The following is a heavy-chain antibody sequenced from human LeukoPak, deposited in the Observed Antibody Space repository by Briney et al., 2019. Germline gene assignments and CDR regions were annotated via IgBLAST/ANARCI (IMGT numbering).Heavy chain of an antibody. CDR2: ITPVINTA. Sequence: ASVKVSCKTSGGTFLSHTFSWVRQAPGQGLEWMGKITPVINTANYAQTFQGRVSIYADKSTTTVYMDLSGLGPDDTAVYYCARVNLRGSNYNWFDPWGQGTRVTVSS. J-gene: IGHJ5*02. V-gene: IGHV1-69*08. CDR3: ARVNLRGSNYNWFDP. D-gene: IGHD1-26*01. CDR1: GGTFLSHT.